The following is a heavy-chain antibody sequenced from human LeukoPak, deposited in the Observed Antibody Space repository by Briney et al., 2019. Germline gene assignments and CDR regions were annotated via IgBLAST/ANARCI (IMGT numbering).Heavy chain of an antibody. J-gene: IGHJ3*02. D-gene: IGHD2-15*01. CDR2: ISYDGSNK. CDR1: GFTFSSYG. Sequence: GGSLRLSCAASGFTFSSYGMHWVRRAPGKGLEWVAVISYDGSNKYYADSVKGRFTISRDNSKNTLYLQMNSLRAEDTAVYYCAWICSGGSCYSVDAFDIWGQGTMVTVSS. CDR3: AWICSGGSCYSVDAFDI. V-gene: IGHV3-30*03.